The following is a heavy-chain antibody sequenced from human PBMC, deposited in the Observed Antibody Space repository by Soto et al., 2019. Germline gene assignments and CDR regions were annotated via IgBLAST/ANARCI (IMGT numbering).Heavy chain of an antibody. CDR2: ISVTPGIT. CDR3: SKWSGYGVL. V-gene: IGHV3-23*01. CDR1: GFTMSTYS. D-gene: IGHD4-17*01. J-gene: IGHJ4*02. Sequence: EMQLLESGGGLVQPGGSLRLSCAASGFTMSTYSVTWVRQAPGKGLEWVSGISVTPGITFYADSVKGRFTISRASSTNAVYLQMNSLRAEDTAMYFCSKWSGYGVLWGQGTLVTVSS.